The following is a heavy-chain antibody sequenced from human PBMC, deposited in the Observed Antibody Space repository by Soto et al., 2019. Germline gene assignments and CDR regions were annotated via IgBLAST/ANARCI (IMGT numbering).Heavy chain of an antibody. V-gene: IGHV4-31*03. D-gene: IGHD3-22*01. Sequence: SETLSLTCTVSGGSISIGGYYWSWIRQHPGKGLEWIGYIYYSGSTYYNPSLKSRVTISVDTSKNQFSLKLSSVTAADTAVYYCARKLTYYYDSSGYSGSAFDIWGQGTMVTVSS. CDR2: IYYSGST. CDR1: GGSISIGGYY. CDR3: ARKLTYYYDSSGYSGSAFDI. J-gene: IGHJ3*02.